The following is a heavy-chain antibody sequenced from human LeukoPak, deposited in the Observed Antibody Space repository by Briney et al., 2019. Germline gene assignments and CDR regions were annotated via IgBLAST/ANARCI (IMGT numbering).Heavy chain of an antibody. J-gene: IGHJ6*02. V-gene: IGHV3-15*01. D-gene: IGHD2-2*01. CDR3: ARDEGYCSRTSCYGASKGMDV. Sequence: GGSLRLSCAASGFTLSNAWMNWVRQAPGKGLEWVGRIQSKTDGGTTEYAAPVKGRFTISRDDSTNTLYLQMNSLRAEDTAVYYCARDEGYCSRTSCYGASKGMDVWGQGTAVIVSS. CDR2: IQSKTDGGTT. CDR1: GFTLSNAW.